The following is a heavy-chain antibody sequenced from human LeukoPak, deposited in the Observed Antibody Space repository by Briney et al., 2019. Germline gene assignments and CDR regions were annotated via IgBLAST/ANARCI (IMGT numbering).Heavy chain of an antibody. V-gene: IGHV4-59*08. D-gene: IGHD1-26*01. CDR1: GGSISSYY. Sequence: SETLSLTCTVSGGSISSYYWSWIRQPPGKGLEWIGYIYYSGSTNYNPSLKSRVTISVDTSKNQFSLKLSSVTAADTAVYYCARRGRELRRGYYFDYWGQGTLVTVSS. CDR2: IYYSGST. CDR3: ARRGRELRRGYYFDY. J-gene: IGHJ4*02.